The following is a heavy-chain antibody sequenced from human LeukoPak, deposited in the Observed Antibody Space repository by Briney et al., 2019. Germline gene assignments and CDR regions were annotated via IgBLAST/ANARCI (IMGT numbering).Heavy chain of an antibody. CDR1: GFTFSSYG. CDR3: ARAVAGIEIN. J-gene: IGHJ4*02. CDR2: IRYDGSNK. V-gene: IGHV3-30*02. Sequence: TGGSLRLSCAASGFTFSSYGMHWVRQAPGKGLEWVAFIRYDGSNKYYADSVKGRFTISRDNSKNTLYLQMNSLRAEDTAVYYCARAVAGIEINWGQGTLVTVSS. D-gene: IGHD6-19*01.